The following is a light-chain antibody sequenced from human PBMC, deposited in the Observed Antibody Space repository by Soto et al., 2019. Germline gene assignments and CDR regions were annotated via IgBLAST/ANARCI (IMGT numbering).Light chain of an antibody. Sequence: DIPMTQSPSTLSASVGDSVTITCRASQSIDTLLAWYQQKPGKAPKLLIYKASSLKSGVPSRFSGSGSGTEFTLTINSLQPDDVATYYCQHLTFGPGTKVEI. J-gene: IGKJ3*01. CDR3: QHLT. CDR1: QSIDTL. CDR2: KAS. V-gene: IGKV1-5*03.